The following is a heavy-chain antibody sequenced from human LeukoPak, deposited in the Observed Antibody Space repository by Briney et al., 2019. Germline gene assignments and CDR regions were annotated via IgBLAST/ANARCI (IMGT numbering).Heavy chain of an antibody. J-gene: IGHJ5*02. V-gene: IGHV4-39*07. CDR2: IFYSGST. Sequence: SETLSLTCTVSGGSISTSNYYWGWIRQPPGKGLEWIGNIFYSGSTYYSPSLRSRVTISLDTSRNQFSLKLNSVTAADTAIYYCAKGAGGFSYYNWFDPWGQGTLVTVSS. D-gene: IGHD5-18*01. CDR1: GGSISTSNYY. CDR3: AKGAGGFSYYNWFDP.